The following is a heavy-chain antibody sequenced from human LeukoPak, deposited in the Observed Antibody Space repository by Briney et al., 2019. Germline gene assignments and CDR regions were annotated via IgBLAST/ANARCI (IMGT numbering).Heavy chain of an antibody. CDR1: GYTFTNY. Sequence: ASVKVSCKASGYTFTNYHFSWVRQAPGKGLEWMGGFDPEDGETIYAQKFQGRVTMTEDTSTDTAYMELSSLRSEDTAVYYCATTGDGRGTYNNYYYGMDVWGQGTTVTVTS. J-gene: IGHJ6*02. CDR2: FDPEDGET. CDR3: ATTGDGRGTYNNYYYGMDV. D-gene: IGHD1-26*01. V-gene: IGHV1-24*01.